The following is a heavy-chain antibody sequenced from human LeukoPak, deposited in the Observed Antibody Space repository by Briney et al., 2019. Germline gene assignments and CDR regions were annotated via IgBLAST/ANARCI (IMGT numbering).Heavy chain of an antibody. J-gene: IGHJ4*01. CDR3: ARGGYNTSYYFDC. D-gene: IGHD1-14*01. CDR1: GFTVSYNY. Sequence: PGGSLRLSCAASGFTVSYNYMSWVRQAPGKGLEWVSIVYRGGSTYYADSVKGRFTISRDNSKNTLYLEMNSLGAEDTAIYYCARGGYNTSYYFDCWGQGTLVTVSS. V-gene: IGHV3-53*01. CDR2: VYRGGST.